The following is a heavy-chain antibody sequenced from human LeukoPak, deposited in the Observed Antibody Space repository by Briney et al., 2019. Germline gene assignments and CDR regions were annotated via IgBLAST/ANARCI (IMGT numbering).Heavy chain of an antibody. J-gene: IGHJ4*02. Sequence: ASETLSLTCTVSGGSISSYYWSWIRQPPGTGLEWIGYIYYSGSTNYNPSLKSRVAISVDTSKNQFSLKVSSVTAADTAVYYCARYDVWGTYRAFDYWGQGTLVTVSS. CDR2: IYYSGST. V-gene: IGHV4-59*08. D-gene: IGHD3-16*02. CDR1: GGSISSYY. CDR3: ARYDVWGTYRAFDY.